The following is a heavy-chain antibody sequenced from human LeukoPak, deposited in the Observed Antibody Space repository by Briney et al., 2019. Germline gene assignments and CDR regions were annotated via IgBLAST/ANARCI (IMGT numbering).Heavy chain of an antibody. CDR1: GGSISSYY. V-gene: IGHV4-59*01. D-gene: IGHD6-13*01. J-gene: IGHJ6*03. CDR3: ARGGGIAAAAYYYYYMDV. Sequence: SETLSLTCTVSGGSISSYYWSWIRQPPGKGLEWIGFIYYSGITNYNPSLKSRVTISVDTSKNQFSLKLSSVTAADTAVYYCARGGGIAAAAYYYYYMDVWGKGTTVTVSS. CDR2: IYYSGIT.